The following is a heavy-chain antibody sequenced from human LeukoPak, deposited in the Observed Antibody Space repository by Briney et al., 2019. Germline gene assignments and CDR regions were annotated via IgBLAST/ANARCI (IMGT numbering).Heavy chain of an antibody. V-gene: IGHV7-4-1*01. CDR3: ARDTISGSYVHFDY. CDR2: INTNTGNP. J-gene: IGHJ4*02. CDR1: GYSFTGYY. D-gene: IGHD1-26*01. Sequence: ASVKVSCKASGYSFTGYYIHWVRQAPGQGLEWMGWINTNTGNPTYAQGFTGRFVFSLDTSVSTAYLQTGSLKAEDTAVYYCARDTISGSYVHFDYWGQGTLVTVSS.